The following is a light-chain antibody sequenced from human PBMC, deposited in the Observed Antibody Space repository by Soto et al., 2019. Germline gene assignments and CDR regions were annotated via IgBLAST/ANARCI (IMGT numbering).Light chain of an antibody. J-gene: IGKJ5*01. Sequence: EIVLTQSPATLSLSPGERATLSCGASQSINSNYLAWYQQKPGLAPRLVIYDTSRQAPGIPDRLTGSGSGTDFTLTISRLEPEDSAIYYCQQYGSSPTFGQGTRLEIK. CDR2: DTS. V-gene: IGKV3D-20*01. CDR3: QQYGSSPT. CDR1: QSINSNY.